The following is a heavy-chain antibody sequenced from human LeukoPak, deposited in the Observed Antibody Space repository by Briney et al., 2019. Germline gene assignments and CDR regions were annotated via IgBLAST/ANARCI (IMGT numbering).Heavy chain of an antibody. J-gene: IGHJ4*02. CDR2: IYYSGST. Sequence: PSQTLSLTCTVSGGSISSGGYYWSWLRQHPGKGLEWIGYIYYSGSTYYNPSLKSRVTISVDTSKNQFSLKLSSVTAADTAVYYCVGISLGYSSSLDYWGQGTLVTVSS. V-gene: IGHV4-31*03. D-gene: IGHD6-13*01. CDR3: VGISLGYSSSLDY. CDR1: GGSISSGGYY.